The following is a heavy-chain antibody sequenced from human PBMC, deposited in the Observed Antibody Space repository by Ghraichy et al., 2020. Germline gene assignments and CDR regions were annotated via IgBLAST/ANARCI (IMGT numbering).Heavy chain of an antibody. V-gene: IGHV4-59*01. J-gene: IGHJ4*02. CDR3: ASGRLCSSTPCYLLDFFDY. D-gene: IGHD2-2*01. Sequence: SETLSLTCTVSGGSISSYYWSWIRQPPGRGLEWIGYIYYSGSTNYNPSLKSRVTISVDTSKNQFSLKLSSVTAEDTAVYYCASGRLCSSTPCYLLDFFDYWGQGILVTVSS. CDR2: IYYSGST. CDR1: GGSISSYY.